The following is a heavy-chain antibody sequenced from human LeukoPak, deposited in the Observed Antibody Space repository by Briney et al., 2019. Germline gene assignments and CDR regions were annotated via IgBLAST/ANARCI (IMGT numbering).Heavy chain of an antibody. CDR1: GFTLSSYE. J-gene: IGHJ4*02. CDR3: AGGGGIAAAGTSFDY. D-gene: IGHD6-13*01. Sequence: GGSLRLSCAASGFTLSSYEMNWVRQAPGKGLDWVSYISSSGSTIYYAVSVKGRFTISRDNAKNSLYLQMNSLRAEDTAVYYCAGGGGIAAAGTSFDYWGQGTLVTVSS. V-gene: IGHV3-48*03. CDR2: ISSSGSTI.